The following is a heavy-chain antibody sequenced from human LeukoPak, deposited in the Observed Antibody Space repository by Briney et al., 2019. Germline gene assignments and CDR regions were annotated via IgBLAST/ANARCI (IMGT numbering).Heavy chain of an antibody. Sequence: SVKVSCKASGGTFSSYAISWVRQAPGQGLEWMGGIIPIFGTANYAQKFQGRVTITTDESTSTAYMELSSLRSEDTAVYYCARCGHYDFWSGYNWFDPWGQGTLVTVSS. D-gene: IGHD3-3*01. CDR3: ARCGHYDFWSGYNWFDP. CDR2: IIPIFGTA. J-gene: IGHJ5*02. CDR1: GGTFSSYA. V-gene: IGHV1-69*05.